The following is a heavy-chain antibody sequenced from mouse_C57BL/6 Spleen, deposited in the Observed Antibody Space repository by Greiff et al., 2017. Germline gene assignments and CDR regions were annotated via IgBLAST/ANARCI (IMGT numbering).Heavy chain of an antibody. CDR1: GYTFTNYW. CDR3: AREVYYGSSYYFDY. CDR2: IYPGGGYT. D-gene: IGHD1-1*01. J-gene: IGHJ2*01. Sequence: QVQLKQSGAELVRPGTSVKMSCKASGYTFTNYWIGWAKQRPGHGLEWIGDIYPGGGYTNYNEKFKGKATLTADKSSSTAYMQFSSLTSEDSASYYCAREVYYGSSYYFDYWGQGTTLTVSS. V-gene: IGHV1-63*01.